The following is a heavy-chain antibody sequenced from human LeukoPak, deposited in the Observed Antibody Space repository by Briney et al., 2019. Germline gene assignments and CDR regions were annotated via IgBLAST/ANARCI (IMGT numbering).Heavy chain of an antibody. V-gene: IGHV3-23*01. CDR3: VARNGYHYAFDY. CDR1: ELTFSAYA. CDR2: ISGNGANT. Sequence: PGGSLRLSCVGSELTFSAYAMSWVRQTPGKGLEWVSGISGNGANTDSADSVEGRFTISRDNSKDTPYLEMTNLRAEDAAVYYCVARNGYHYAFDYWGQGTQVVVSS. D-gene: IGHD3-10*01. J-gene: IGHJ4*02.